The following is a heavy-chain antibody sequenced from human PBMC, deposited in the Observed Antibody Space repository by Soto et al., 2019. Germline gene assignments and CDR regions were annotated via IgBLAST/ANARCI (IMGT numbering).Heavy chain of an antibody. D-gene: IGHD2-8*02. Sequence: SETLSLTCAISGDSVSSNSAAWNWIRQSPSRGLEWLGRTYYRSKWYNDYAVSVKSRITINPDTSKNQFSLQLNSVTPEDTAVYYCAREPIAGGDYYYYMDVWGKGTKVTVSS. CDR1: GDSVSSNSAA. CDR2: TYYRSKWYN. CDR3: AREPIAGGDYYYYMDV. V-gene: IGHV6-1*01. J-gene: IGHJ6*03.